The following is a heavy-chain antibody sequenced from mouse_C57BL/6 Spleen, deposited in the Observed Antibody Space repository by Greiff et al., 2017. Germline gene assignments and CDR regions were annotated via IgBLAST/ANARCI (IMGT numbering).Heavy chain of an antibody. J-gene: IGHJ1*03. Sequence: QVQLQQPGAELVMPGASVKLSCKASGYTFTSYWMHWVKQRPGQGLEWIGEIDPSDSYTNYNQKFKGKATLTVDKSSSTAYMQLGSLTSEDAAVYYCARRHYGSSHWYFDVWGTGTTVTVSS. CDR2: IDPSDSYT. V-gene: IGHV1-69*01. CDR1: GYTFTSYW. D-gene: IGHD1-1*01. CDR3: ARRHYGSSHWYFDV.